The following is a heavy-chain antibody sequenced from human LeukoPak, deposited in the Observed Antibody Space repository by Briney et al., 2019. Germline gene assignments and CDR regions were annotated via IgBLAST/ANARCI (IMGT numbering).Heavy chain of an antibody. CDR2: ISSSGSTI. J-gene: IGHJ1*01. CDR1: GFTFSSYE. CDR3: ARPSRPYRSSEYFQH. V-gene: IGHV3-48*03. D-gene: IGHD6-13*01. Sequence: GGSLRLSCAASGFTFSSYEMNWVRQVPGKGLEWISYISSSGSTIYYADSVKGRFTISRDNAKNSLYLQMNSLRAEDTAVYYCARPSRPYRSSEYFQHWGQGTLVIVSS.